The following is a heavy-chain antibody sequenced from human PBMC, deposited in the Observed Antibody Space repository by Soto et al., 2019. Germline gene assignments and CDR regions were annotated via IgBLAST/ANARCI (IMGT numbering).Heavy chain of an antibody. CDR1: GGSISSGGYY. CDR3: AREATIFGVPPPTDV. Sequence: QVQLQESGPGLVKPSQTLSLTCTVSGGSISSGGYYWSWIRQHPGKGLEWIGYIYYSGSTYYNPSLNSGVTISVDTSKHQFSLKLSSVTAADTAVYYCAREATIFGVPPPTDVWGQGTTVTVSS. J-gene: IGHJ6*02. CDR2: IYYSGST. V-gene: IGHV4-31*03. D-gene: IGHD3-3*01.